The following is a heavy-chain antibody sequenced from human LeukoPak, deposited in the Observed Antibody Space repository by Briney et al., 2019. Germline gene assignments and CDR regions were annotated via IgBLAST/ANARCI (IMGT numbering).Heavy chain of an antibody. V-gene: IGHV3-64*01. Sequence: GGSLRLSCAASGXPFSSYGMHWVRQAPGKGLEYVSSISSNGGSTYYANSVKGRFTISRDNSKNTLYLQMGSLRAEDMAVYYCARGLFGTTDYWGQGTLVTVSS. CDR3: ARGLFGTTDY. CDR1: GXPFSSYG. D-gene: IGHD2/OR15-2a*01. CDR2: ISSNGGST. J-gene: IGHJ4*02.